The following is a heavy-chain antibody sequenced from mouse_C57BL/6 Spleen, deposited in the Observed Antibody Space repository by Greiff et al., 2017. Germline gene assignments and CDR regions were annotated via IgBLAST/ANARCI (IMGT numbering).Heavy chain of an antibody. J-gene: IGHJ2*01. CDR2: IEPSDSYT. CDR3: ASRHGSYYFGY. Sequence: QVQLQQPGAELVMPGASVKLSCKASGYTFTSYWMHWVKQRPGQGLEWIGQIEPSDSYTNYNQKFKGKSTLTVDKSSSTAYMQHSSLTSEDSAVYYCASRHGSYYFGYWGQGTTLTVSS. CDR1: GYTFTSYW. V-gene: IGHV1-69*01. D-gene: IGHD1-1*01.